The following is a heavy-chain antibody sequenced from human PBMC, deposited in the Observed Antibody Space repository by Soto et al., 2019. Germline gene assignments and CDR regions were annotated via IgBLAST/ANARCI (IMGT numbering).Heavy chain of an antibody. CDR2: ISYAGSSE. Sequence: QVQLVESGGGVVQPGRSLRLSCAASGFGFSNYAMHWVRQAPGKGLEWVAVISYAGSSEYYADSVKGRFTISRDNSKSMVYLQMDSLRAEVTAVYYCARDNYGGDYWGQGTLVTVSS. J-gene: IGHJ4*02. D-gene: IGHD4-17*01. CDR3: ARDNYGGDY. CDR1: GFGFSNYA. V-gene: IGHV3-30-3*01.